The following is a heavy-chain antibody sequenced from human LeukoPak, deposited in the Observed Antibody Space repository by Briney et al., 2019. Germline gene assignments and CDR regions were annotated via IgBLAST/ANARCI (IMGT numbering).Heavy chain of an antibody. CDR3: ARASSGWYLDY. V-gene: IGHV4-59*08. Sequence: SETLSLTCTVSGGSISSYYWSWIRQPPGKGLEWIGYIYYSGSTNYNPSLKSRVTTSVDTSKNQFSLKLSSVTAADTAVYYCARASSGWYLDYWGQGTLVTVSS. CDR2: IYYSGST. J-gene: IGHJ4*02. CDR1: GGSISSYY. D-gene: IGHD6-19*01.